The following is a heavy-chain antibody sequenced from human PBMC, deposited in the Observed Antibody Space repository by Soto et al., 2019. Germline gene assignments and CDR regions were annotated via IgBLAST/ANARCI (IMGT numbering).Heavy chain of an antibody. V-gene: IGHV3-48*03. CDR3: ARAYYYDSSGYYPALDY. J-gene: IGHJ4*02. D-gene: IGHD3-22*01. CDR2: ISSSGSTI. Sequence: AGGSLRLSCAASGFTFSSYEMNWVRQAPGKGLEWVSYISSSGSTIYYADSVKGRFTISRDNAKNSLYLQMNSLRAEDTAVYYCARAYYYDSSGYYPALDYWGQGTLVTVSS. CDR1: GFTFSSYE.